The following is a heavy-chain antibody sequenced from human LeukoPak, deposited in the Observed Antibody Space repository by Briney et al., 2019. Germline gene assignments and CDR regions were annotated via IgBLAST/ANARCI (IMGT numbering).Heavy chain of an antibody. V-gene: IGHV5-51*01. CDR2: IYPGDSTT. J-gene: IGHJ4*02. CDR1: GYSFTNYW. CDR3: ALHPAQGSGSLDF. Sequence: GESLKISCKGSGYSFTNYWIGWVRQMPGKGLEWMGMIYPGDSTTTYSPSFQGQITISADKSISTAYLQWSSLKASDTAIYYCALHPAQGSGSLDFWGQGTLVTVSS. D-gene: IGHD3-10*01.